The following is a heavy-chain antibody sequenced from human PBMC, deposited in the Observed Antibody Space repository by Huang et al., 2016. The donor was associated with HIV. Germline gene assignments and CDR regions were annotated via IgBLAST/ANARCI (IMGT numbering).Heavy chain of an antibody. Sequence: QVQLQESGPGLVRPSETLSLICTVSGGSIGRHYWSWIRQPPGKGLEWIGSGYYRGGPYYSPSLKSRVTTSVDTSKNQCSLRLSSVTSADTAVYYCARGGVLAAAVFDYWGQGALVTVSS. V-gene: IGHV4-59*11. D-gene: IGHD6-13*01. CDR1: GGSIGRHY. CDR2: GYYRGGP. J-gene: IGHJ4*02. CDR3: ARGGVLAAAVFDY.